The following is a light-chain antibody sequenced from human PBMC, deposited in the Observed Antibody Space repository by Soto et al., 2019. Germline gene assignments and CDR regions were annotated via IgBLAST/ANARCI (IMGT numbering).Light chain of an antibody. V-gene: IGKV3-20*01. CDR1: QSVSSN. CDR2: GAS. J-gene: IGKJ1*01. CDR3: QQYGSSGT. Sequence: EIVFTPSPGTPSFSPGERATPSCRASQSVSSNLAWYQQKPGQAPRLLIYGASTRATGIPDRFSGSGSGTDFSLTISRLEPEDFAVYYCQQYGSSGTFGQGTKVDIK.